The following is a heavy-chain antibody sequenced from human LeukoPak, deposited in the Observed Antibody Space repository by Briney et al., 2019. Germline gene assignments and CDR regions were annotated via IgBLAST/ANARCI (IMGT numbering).Heavy chain of an antibody. Sequence: GGSLRLSCAASGFTFSYYGMHWVRQAPGKGLEWVAFMRYDGSIKYYVDSVKGRFTISRDNSNNMLFLQMNSLTAEDTAVYFCAKDPTHYLLDRDSTSYFDYWGQGTLVTVSS. D-gene: IGHD3-3*01. CDR3: AKDPTHYLLDRDSTSYFDY. J-gene: IGHJ4*02. CDR2: MRYDGSIK. V-gene: IGHV3-30*02. CDR1: GFTFSYYG.